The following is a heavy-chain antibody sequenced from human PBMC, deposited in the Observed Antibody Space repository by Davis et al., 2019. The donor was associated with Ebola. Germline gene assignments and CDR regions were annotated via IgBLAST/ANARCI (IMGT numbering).Heavy chain of an antibody. V-gene: IGHV3-21*01. J-gene: IGHJ6*02. CDR2: ISSSSRYI. Sequence: GESLKISCAASGFTFSSYSMHWVRQAPGKGLEWVSSISSSSRYIYYADSVKGRFTISRDNAKNSLYLQMNSLRAEDTAMYYCARDPTGTTDSGGTDYYYGMDVWGQGTTVTVSS. D-gene: IGHD1-7*01. CDR1: GFTFSSYS. CDR3: ARDPTGTTDSGGTDYYYGMDV.